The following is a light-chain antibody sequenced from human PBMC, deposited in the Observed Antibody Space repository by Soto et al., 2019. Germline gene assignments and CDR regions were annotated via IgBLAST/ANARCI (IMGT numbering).Light chain of an antibody. V-gene: IGKV1-27*01. CDR3: QKYNSAPWT. J-gene: IGKJ1*01. Sequence: DIPMTQSPSSLSASVGDRVTITCRASQGISNSLAWYQQKPGKVPKLLIYAASTLQSGVPSRFSGSGSGTDFTLTISSLQPDDVATYYCQKYNSAPWTFGQGTKVEIK. CDR2: AAS. CDR1: QGISNS.